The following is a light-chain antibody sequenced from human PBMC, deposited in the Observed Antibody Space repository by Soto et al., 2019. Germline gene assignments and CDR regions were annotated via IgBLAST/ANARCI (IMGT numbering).Light chain of an antibody. J-gene: IGKJ1*01. CDR3: QHYNNWPPWA. CDR1: QSVTNN. V-gene: IGKV3-15*01. Sequence: EIVMTQSPASLSVSPGGRATLSCKASQSVTNNLAWYQQKPGQAPRLLIYGASARATGIPARFSGSGSETEFTLTISSLQSEDSAVYYCQHYNNWPPWALGQGTKVEIK. CDR2: GAS.